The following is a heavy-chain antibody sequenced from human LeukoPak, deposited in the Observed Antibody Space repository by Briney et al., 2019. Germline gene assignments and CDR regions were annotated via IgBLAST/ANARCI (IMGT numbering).Heavy chain of an antibody. CDR3: AKAPVTTCSGAYCYPFDY. CDR1: GFTFSSYG. CDR2: LSGSGDST. D-gene: IGHD2-21*01. V-gene: IGHV3-23*01. J-gene: IGHJ4*02. Sequence: GGSLRLSCAASGFTFSSYGMSWVRQAPGKGLEWVSSLSGSGDSTYYADSVKGRFTISRDSSKNTLYLQMNRLRAEDAAVYYCAKAPVTTCSGAYCYPFDYWGQGTLVTVSS.